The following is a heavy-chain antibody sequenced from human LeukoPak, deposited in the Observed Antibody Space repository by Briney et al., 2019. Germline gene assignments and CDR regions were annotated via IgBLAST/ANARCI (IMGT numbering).Heavy chain of an antibody. V-gene: IGHV3-21*01. CDR1: GFTFSSYS. CDR3: ARARQRLGELSALDN. D-gene: IGHD3-16*02. Sequence: PGGSLRLSCAASGFTFSSYSMNWVRQAPGKGLEWVSCITRSNIYIYYADSVKGRFTISRDNAKNSLYLQMNSLRAEDTAVYYCARARQRLGELSALDNWGQEALVTVSS. CDR2: ITRSNIYI. J-gene: IGHJ4*02.